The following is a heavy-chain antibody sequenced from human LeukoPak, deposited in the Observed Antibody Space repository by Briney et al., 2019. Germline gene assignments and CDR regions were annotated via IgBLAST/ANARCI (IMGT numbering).Heavy chain of an antibody. V-gene: IGHV3-23*01. CDR3: AKSTSSTASCYSGLDY. J-gene: IGHJ4*02. CDR1: GFTFSSCA. Sequence: PGGSLRLSCAASGFTFSSCAMSWVRQAPGKGLEWVSSICGSGGSSYYADSVKGRFAISRDNSKNTLYLQMNSLRAEDTAIYYCAKSTSSTASCYSGLDYWGQGTLVTVSS. CDR2: ICGSGGSS. D-gene: IGHD2-15*01.